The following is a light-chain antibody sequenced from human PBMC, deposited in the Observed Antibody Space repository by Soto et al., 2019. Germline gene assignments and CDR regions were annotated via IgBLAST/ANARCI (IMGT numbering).Light chain of an antibody. V-gene: IGLV2-14*03. CDR1: SSDVGAYNY. Sequence: QSALTQPASVSGSPGQSITISCTGTSSDVGAYNYVSWYQQHPGKAPKLMIYDVSSRPSGVSNRFSGSKSGNTASLTISGLQAEDEADYYCSSYTSGSPSVFGTGTKLTVL. J-gene: IGLJ1*01. CDR2: DVS. CDR3: SSYTSGSPSV.